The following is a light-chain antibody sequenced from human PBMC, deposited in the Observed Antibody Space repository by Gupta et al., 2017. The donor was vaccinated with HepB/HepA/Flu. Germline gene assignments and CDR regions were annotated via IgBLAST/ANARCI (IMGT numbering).Light chain of an antibody. CDR2: AAS. Sequence: IQMTQSPSSLSASVGDRVTITCRASQSISSYLNWYQQKPGKAPNLLIYAASNLQSGAPSRFSGGGYGTDFTLTISSLQPEDIATYYCQQCQSLPQTFGQGTKLEIK. CDR1: QSISSY. V-gene: IGKV1-39*01. J-gene: IGKJ2*01. CDR3: QQCQSLPQT.